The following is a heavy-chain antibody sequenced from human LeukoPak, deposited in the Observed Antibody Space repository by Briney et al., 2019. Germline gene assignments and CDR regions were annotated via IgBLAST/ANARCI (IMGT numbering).Heavy chain of an antibody. Sequence: PSETLSLTCAVSDGSISSSNYYWGWIRQPPGKGLEWIGSIYYSGSTYYNPSLKSRVTISVDTSKNQFSLKLSSVTAADTAVYYCARVGDSTLSFDYWGQGTLVTVSS. CDR3: ARVGDSTLSFDY. D-gene: IGHD3-22*01. CDR1: DGSISSSNYY. V-gene: IGHV4-39*07. CDR2: IYYSGST. J-gene: IGHJ4*02.